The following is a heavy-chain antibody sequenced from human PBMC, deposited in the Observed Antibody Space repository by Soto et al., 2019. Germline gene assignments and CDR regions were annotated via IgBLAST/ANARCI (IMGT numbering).Heavy chain of an antibody. D-gene: IGHD2-15*01. CDR2: IYYSGST. Sequence: SETLSLTCTVSGGSISTYWWSWIRQPPRKGLEWIGYIYYSGSTDYNPSLKSRVTISVDTSKNQFSLKLTSVTAADTAVYYCARSRGSTRSFDYWGQGTLVTVSS. J-gene: IGHJ4*02. V-gene: IGHV4-59*01. CDR1: GGSISTYW. CDR3: ARSRGSTRSFDY.